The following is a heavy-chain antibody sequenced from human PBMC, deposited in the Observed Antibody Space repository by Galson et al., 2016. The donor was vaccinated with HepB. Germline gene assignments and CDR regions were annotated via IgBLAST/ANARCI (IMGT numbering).Heavy chain of an antibody. D-gene: IGHD1-26*01. CDR1: GYTFTSYA. J-gene: IGHJ4*02. CDR2: INAGNGNT. Sequence: SAKVSCKASGYTFTSYALHWVRQAPGQRLEWMGWINAGNGNTKYSQKFQGRVTITRDTSASTAYMELSSLRSEDTAVYYCARADSGSYYSSVDYWGQGTLVTVSS. V-gene: IGHV1-3*01. CDR3: ARADSGSYYSSVDY.